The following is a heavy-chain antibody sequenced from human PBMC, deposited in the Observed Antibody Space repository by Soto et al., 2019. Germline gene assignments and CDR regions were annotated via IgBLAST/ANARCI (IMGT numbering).Heavy chain of an antibody. CDR1: GGTFSSYA. V-gene: IGHV1-69*13. J-gene: IGHJ3*02. Sequence: ASVKVSCKASGGTFSSYAISWVRQAPGQGLEWMGGIIPIFGTANYAQKFQGRVTITADESTSTAYMELSSLRSEDTAVYYCARDIPSYGDSEAFDIWGQGTMVTVSS. CDR3: ARDIPSYGDSEAFDI. CDR2: IIPIFGTA. D-gene: IGHD4-17*01.